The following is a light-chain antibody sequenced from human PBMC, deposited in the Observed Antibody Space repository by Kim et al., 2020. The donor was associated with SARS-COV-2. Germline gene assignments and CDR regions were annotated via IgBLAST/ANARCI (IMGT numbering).Light chain of an antibody. J-gene: IGLJ3*02. CDR2: GNT. CDR3: QSYDSSLSASV. CDR1: SSNIGADYD. Sequence: GVTISGTGSSSNIGADYDVHWYQQLPGTAPKLLIHGNTNRPSGVPDRFSGSRSGTSASLAITGLQAEDEADYYCQSYDSSLSASVFGGGTKLTVL. V-gene: IGLV1-40*01.